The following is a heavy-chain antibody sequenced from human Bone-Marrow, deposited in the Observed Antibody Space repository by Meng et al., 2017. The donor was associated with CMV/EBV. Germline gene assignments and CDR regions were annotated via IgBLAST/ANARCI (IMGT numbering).Heavy chain of an antibody. V-gene: IGHV3-21*01. CDR3: ARYPFGGEYYGMDV. J-gene: IGHJ6*01. Sequence: GESLKISCAASGFTFSSYSMNWVRQAPGKGLEWVSSISSSSSYIYYADSVKGRFTISRDTAKSSLYLQMNSLRAEDTAVYYCARYPFGGEYYGMDVWGQGTTVTVSS. CDR2: ISSSSSYI. CDR1: GFTFSSYS. D-gene: IGHD3-16*01.